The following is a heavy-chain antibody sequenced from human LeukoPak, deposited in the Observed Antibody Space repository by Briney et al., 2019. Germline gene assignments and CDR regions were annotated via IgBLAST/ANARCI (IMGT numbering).Heavy chain of an antibody. CDR1: GGSISSSSYY. CDR3: ARGIIVGATWGENDNWFDP. D-gene: IGHD1-26*01. Sequence: SETLSLTCTVSGGSISSSSYYWGWIRQPPGKGLEWIGCIYYTGSTYYNPSLKSRVTISVDTSKNQFSLKLSSVTAADTAVYYCARGIIVGATWGENDNWFDPWGQGTLVTVSS. V-gene: IGHV4-39*07. CDR2: IYYTGST. J-gene: IGHJ5*02.